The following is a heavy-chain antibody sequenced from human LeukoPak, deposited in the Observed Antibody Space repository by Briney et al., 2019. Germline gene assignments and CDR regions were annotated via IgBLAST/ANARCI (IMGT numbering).Heavy chain of an antibody. CDR2: IYTSGST. V-gene: IGHV4-4*07. CDR3: ARDFLADYYYYYYMDV. J-gene: IGHJ6*03. CDR1: GGSISSYY. Sequence: SETLSLTCTVSGGSISSYYWSWIRQPAGKGLEWIGRIYTSGSTNYNPSLKSRVTISVDTSKNQFSLKLSSVTAADTAVYYCARDFLADYYYYYYMDVWGKGTTVTVSS.